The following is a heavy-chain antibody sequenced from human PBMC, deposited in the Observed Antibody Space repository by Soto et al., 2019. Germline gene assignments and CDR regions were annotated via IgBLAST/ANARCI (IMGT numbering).Heavy chain of an antibody. CDR3: ARRARSGYYGMDV. CDR1: GFSLSNARMG. J-gene: IGHJ6*02. Sequence: SGPTLVNPTETLTLTCTVSGFSLSNARMGVSWIRQPPGKALEWLEHIFSSDEKSYSTSLKSRLTISKDTSKSQVVLTMNNMDPVDTAIYYCARRARSGYYGMDVWGQGTTVAVSS. V-gene: IGHV2-26*01. CDR2: IFSSDEK. D-gene: IGHD3-10*01.